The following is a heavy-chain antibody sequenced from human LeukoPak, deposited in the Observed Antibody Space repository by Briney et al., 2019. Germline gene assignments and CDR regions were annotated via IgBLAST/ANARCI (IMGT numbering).Heavy chain of an antibody. CDR3: ARVGAVAGPLDY. V-gene: IGHV4-34*01. D-gene: IGHD6-19*01. J-gene: IGHJ4*02. CDR1: GGSFSGYY. Sequence: SETLSPTCTVYGGSFSGYYWSWIRQPPGKGLEWIGEINHSGSTNYNPSLKSRVTISVDTSKNQFSLKLSSVTAADTAVYYCARVGAVAGPLDYWGQGTLVTVSS. CDR2: INHSGST.